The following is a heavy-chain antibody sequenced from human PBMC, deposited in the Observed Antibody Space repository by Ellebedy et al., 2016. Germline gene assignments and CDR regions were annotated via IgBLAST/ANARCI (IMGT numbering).Heavy chain of an antibody. V-gene: IGHV3-7*03. Sequence: GGSLRLSXAASGFTSSTYSLRWVRHAPRRGLEWVANIKQDGREKYYVDSVKGRFTHTRDNAKNSLYLQMNGLRAEDTAVYFCARLQMTTTFNWLEPWGQGTLVTVSS. CDR1: GFTSSTYS. CDR2: IKQDGREK. J-gene: IGHJ5*02. D-gene: IGHD4-17*01. CDR3: ARLQMTTTFNWLEP.